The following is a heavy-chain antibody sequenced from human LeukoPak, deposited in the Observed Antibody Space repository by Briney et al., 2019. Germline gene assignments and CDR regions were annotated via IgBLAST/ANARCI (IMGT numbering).Heavy chain of an antibody. J-gene: IGHJ4*02. V-gene: IGHV4-39*01. Sequence: PSETLSLTCTVSGGSISSSSYYWGWIRQPPGKGLEWIGSIYYSGSTYYNPSLKSRVTISVDTSKKQYPLELSSVTAADTAVYYCATLGSSAHLDYWGQGTLVTVSS. CDR2: IYYSGST. CDR1: GGSISSSSYY. CDR3: ATLGSSAHLDY. D-gene: IGHD6-19*01.